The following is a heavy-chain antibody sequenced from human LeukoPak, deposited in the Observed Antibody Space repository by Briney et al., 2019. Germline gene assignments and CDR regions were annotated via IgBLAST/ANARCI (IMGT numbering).Heavy chain of an antibody. CDR1: GFTLSNYW. J-gene: IGHJ4*02. CDR3: ARTYDFWSGFQYYFDS. V-gene: IGHV3-74*01. Sequence: GGSLRLSCAASGFTLSNYWMHWVRQAPGKGLVWVSRIKSDGVTTNYADSVKGRFTISRDNAKNTLYLQMNSLRAEDTAVYYCARTYDFWSGFQYYFDSWDQGTLVTVSS. D-gene: IGHD3-3*01. CDR2: IKSDGVTT.